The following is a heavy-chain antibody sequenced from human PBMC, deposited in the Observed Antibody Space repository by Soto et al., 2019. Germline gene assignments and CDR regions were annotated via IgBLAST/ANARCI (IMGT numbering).Heavy chain of an antibody. J-gene: IGHJ4*02. D-gene: IGHD6-13*01. CDR2: IYSGGVT. V-gene: IGHV3-53*01. Sequence: GGALRLYCAASVFTFSSNYMSWVRQARGKGLEWVSVIYSGGVTYYADSAKGRFTISRDNSKNTLYLEMNSLRAEDKAVYYCARGRGSSWYYFDYWGQGTLVTVSS. CDR3: ARGRGSSWYYFDY. CDR1: VFTFSSNY.